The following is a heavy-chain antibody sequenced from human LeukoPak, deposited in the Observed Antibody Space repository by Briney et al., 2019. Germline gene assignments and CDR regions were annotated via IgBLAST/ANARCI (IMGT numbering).Heavy chain of an antibody. Sequence: SGGSLRLSCAASGFSFSSTAMNWVRQAPGKGLEWVSASGTDGDTYYADSVQGWFTISRDNSRNTLYLQMTSLRADDTAVYYCAKKTPGTYPFDYWGQGTLVTVSP. CDR2: SGTDGDT. J-gene: IGHJ4*02. D-gene: IGHD6-13*01. CDR1: GFSFSSTA. CDR3: AKKTPGTYPFDY. V-gene: IGHV3-23*01.